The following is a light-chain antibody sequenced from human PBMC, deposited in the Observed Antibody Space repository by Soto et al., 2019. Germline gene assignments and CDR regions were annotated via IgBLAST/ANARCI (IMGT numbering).Light chain of an antibody. CDR3: QQYGFS. J-gene: IGKJ3*01. V-gene: IGKV1-5*01. Sequence: DIQMTQSPSTLSASVGDRVTITCRASQSVSYWLAWYQQKPGMAPKLLIHDASSLESGVPSRFRGSGSGKEFTLTISSLQPDDFATNYCQQYGFSFGPGTKVEI. CDR2: DAS. CDR1: QSVSYW.